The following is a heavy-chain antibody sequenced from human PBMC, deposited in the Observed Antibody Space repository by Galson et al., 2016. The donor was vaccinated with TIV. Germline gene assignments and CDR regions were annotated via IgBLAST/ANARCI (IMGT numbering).Heavy chain of an antibody. D-gene: IGHD3-22*01. V-gene: IGHV3-74*01. CDR2: INSDGSIT. CDR3: ARQGYYDSSGYYVS. CDR1: GFTFSHYW. Sequence: SLRLSCAASGFTFSHYWMHWVRQVPGKGLVWVSRINSDGSITTYADSVEGRFTVSRDNAQNTMYLQMNRLRAEGTAVYYCARQGYYDSSGYYVSWGQGTLVTVSS. J-gene: IGHJ5*02.